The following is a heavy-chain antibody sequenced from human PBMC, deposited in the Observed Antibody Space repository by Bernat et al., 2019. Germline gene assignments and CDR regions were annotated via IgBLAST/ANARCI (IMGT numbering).Heavy chain of an antibody. J-gene: IGHJ2*01. CDR2: TYYRSKWYN. CDR3: ARDLGIPAAWYFDL. Sequence: QLQLQQSGPGLVKPSQTLSLTCAISGDSVSSNSAAWNWIRQSPSRGLEWLGRTYYRSKWYNDYAVTVKSRITVNPDTSKIQFSMQLDSVTPEDTDVYYCARDLGIPAAWYFDLWGRGTLVTVSS. V-gene: IGHV6-1*01. D-gene: IGHD6-13*01. CDR1: GDSVSSNSAA.